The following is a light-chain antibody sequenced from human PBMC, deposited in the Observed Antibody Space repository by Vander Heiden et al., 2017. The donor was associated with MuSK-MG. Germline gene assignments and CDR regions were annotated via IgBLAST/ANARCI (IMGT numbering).Light chain of an antibody. V-gene: IGLV2-14*01. CDR3: SSYASSSFWV. Sequence: QSALLQPAPVPGSPRPSITISCTGTSSDVGSYNYVSWYQQHPGKAPKLMIYDVSKRPSGVSNRFSGSKSGNTASLTISGLQAEDEADYYCSSYASSSFWVFGGGTKLTVL. CDR1: SSDVGSYNY. CDR2: DVS. J-gene: IGLJ3*02.